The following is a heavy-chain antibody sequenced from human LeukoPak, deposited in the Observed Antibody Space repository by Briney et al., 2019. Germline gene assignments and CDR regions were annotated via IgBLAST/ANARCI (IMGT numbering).Heavy chain of an antibody. Sequence: PSETLSLTCSVSGGSISSSDYYWGWIRQPSGKGLEWIGSIYYSGNTYYNSSLKSRVTISVDTSKNRFYLRLSSVTAADTAVYYCARVPGIALADIDYWGQGTLVTVFS. CDR1: GGSISSSDYY. V-gene: IGHV4-39*01. J-gene: IGHJ4*02. D-gene: IGHD6-19*01. CDR2: IYYSGNT. CDR3: ARVPGIALADIDY.